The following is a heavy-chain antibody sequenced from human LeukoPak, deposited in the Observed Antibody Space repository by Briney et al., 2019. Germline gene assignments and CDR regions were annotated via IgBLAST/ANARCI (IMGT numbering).Heavy chain of an antibody. V-gene: IGHV3-48*04. CDR2: ISSSGSTR. Sequence: GGSLRLSCAASGFTFSFYSMNWVRQAPGKGLEGVSYISSSGSTRYYADSVKGRFTISRDNAKNSLYLQMNSLRAEDTAVYYCANPREGPYSSSWYFDYWGKGTLVTVSS. J-gene: IGHJ4*02. D-gene: IGHD6-13*01. CDR1: GFTFSFYS. CDR3: ANPREGPYSSSWYFDY.